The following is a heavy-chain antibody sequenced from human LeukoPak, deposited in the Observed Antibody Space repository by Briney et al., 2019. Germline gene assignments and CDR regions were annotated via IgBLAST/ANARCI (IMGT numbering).Heavy chain of an antibody. J-gene: IGHJ5*02. CDR3: ASTLVPAARHNWFDP. CDR1: GGSISSGSYY. Sequence: SQTLSLTCTVSGGSISSGSYYWRWIRQPAGKGPEWIGRIYTSGSTNYNPSLKSRVTISVDTSKNQFSLKLSSVTAADTAVYYCASTLVPAARHNWFDPWGQGTLVTVSS. CDR2: IYTSGST. V-gene: IGHV4-61*02. D-gene: IGHD2-2*01.